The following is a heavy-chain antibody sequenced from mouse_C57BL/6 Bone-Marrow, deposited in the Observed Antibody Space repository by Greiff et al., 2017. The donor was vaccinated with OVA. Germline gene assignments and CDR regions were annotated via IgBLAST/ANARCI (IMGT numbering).Heavy chain of an antibody. Sequence: VQLQQSGAELARPGASVKMSCKASGYTFTSYTMHWVKQRPGQGLEWIGYINPSSGYTKYNQKFKDKATLTADKSSSTAYMQLSSLTSEDSAVYYCARGHGEDWYFDVWGTGTTVTVSS. J-gene: IGHJ1*03. CDR1: GYTFTSYT. CDR3: ARGHGEDWYFDV. CDR2: INPSSGYT. V-gene: IGHV1-4*01.